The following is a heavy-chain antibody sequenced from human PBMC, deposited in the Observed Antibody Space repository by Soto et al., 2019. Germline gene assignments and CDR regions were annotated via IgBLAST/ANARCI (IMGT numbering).Heavy chain of an antibody. V-gene: IGHV4-59*08. CDR3: ARQGFGALHGLVDV. D-gene: IGHD3-10*01. CDR1: GGSISSYY. CDR2: VHHSWGS. Sequence: QVQLQESGPGLVKPSETMSLSCTVSGGSISSYYWSWFRQSPGKRMEWIGYVHHSWGSSYNPSLQSRVAISLDTSKSQFSLKVPSVTATDTAEYYCARQGFGALHGLVDVWGQGTTVTVSS. J-gene: IGHJ6*02.